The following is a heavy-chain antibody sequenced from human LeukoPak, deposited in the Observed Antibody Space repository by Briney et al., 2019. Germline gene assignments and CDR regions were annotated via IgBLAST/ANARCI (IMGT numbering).Heavy chain of an antibody. J-gene: IGHJ4*02. Sequence: GASVKVSCKASGYSFTAYFVHWVRQAPGQGLEWMGWINPNSDGTNYAQNFQGRVTMTADPSISTAYMELSRLSSDDTAVYYCARVSRIFDWSPPFVYWGQGTLVTVSS. CDR3: ARVSRIFDWSPPFVY. V-gene: IGHV1-2*02. CDR2: INPNSDGT. CDR1: GYSFTAYF. D-gene: IGHD3-9*01.